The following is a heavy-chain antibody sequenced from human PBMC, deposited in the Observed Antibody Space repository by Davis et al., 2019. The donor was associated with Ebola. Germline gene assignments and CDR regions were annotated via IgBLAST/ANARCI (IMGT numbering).Heavy chain of an antibody. J-gene: IGHJ4*02. V-gene: IGHV3-48*02. CDR2: ISSSSSTI. D-gene: IGHD4-17*01. CDR1: GFTFSSYD. Sequence: GGSLRLSCVASGFTFSSYDIHWVRQAPGKGLEWVSSISSSSSTINYADSVKGRFTISRDNAKNSLYLQMNSLRDEDTAVFYCARGRTVTNYVDYWGPGTLVTVSS. CDR3: ARGRTVTNYVDY.